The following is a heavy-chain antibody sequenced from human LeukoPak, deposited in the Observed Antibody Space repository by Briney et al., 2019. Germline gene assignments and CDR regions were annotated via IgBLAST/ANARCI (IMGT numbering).Heavy chain of an antibody. J-gene: IGHJ4*02. V-gene: IGHV3-30*14. CDR1: GFTFSSYA. Sequence: GGSLRLSCAASGFTFSSYAMHWVRQAPGKGLEWVAVISYDGSNKYYADSVKGRFTISRDNSKNTLYLQMNSLRAEDTAVYYCASKSYYYDSSGRTLFDYWGQGTLVTVSS. D-gene: IGHD3-22*01. CDR3: ASKSYYYDSSGRTLFDY. CDR2: ISYDGSNK.